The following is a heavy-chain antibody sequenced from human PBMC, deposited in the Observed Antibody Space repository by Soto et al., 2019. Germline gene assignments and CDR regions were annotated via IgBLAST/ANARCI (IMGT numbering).Heavy chain of an antibody. CDR1: GYSFTGVD. CDR3: ARSVTAGLDY. J-gene: IGHJ4*02. V-gene: IGHV1-8*01. Sequence: QVQLVQSGAEVREPGASVKVSCKASGYSFTGVDINWVRQTPGQGLEWMGWMHPNNGRTGYAQQFQGRVTMTRDTSLKPAYMELSSLTSDVTACDYCARSVTAGLDYWGQGTLVTVSS. CDR2: MHPNNGRT. D-gene: IGHD2-21*02.